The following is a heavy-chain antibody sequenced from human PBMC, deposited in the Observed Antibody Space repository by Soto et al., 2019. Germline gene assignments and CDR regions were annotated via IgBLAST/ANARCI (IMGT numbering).Heavy chain of an antibody. Sequence: ESGGGLVRPGGSLKVSCTVSGFTFSGSSIHWVRHSSGRGLEWVGRMRSGAKNFATEYGASMKGRLIISRDDSKNTAYLEMNSLTADDTAVYYCQLRDNMDVWGKGTTV. CDR2: MRSGAKNFAT. V-gene: IGHV3-73*01. CDR3: QLRDNMDV. CDR1: GFTFSGSS. J-gene: IGHJ6*04.